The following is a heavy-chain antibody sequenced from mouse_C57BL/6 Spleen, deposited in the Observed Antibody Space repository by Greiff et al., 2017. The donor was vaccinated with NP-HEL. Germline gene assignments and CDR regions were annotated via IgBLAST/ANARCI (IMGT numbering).Heavy chain of an antibody. CDR3: AREGYDDVGGY. CDR2: INPNHGGT. J-gene: IGHJ2*01. Sequence: EVHLHQSGPELVKPGASVKISCKASGYTFTDYYMNWVKQSHGQSLEWIGDINPNHGGTSYNQKFKGKATLTVDKSSSTAYMELRSLTSEDSAVYYCAREGYDDVGGYWGQGTTLTVSS. D-gene: IGHD3-1*01. V-gene: IGHV1-26*01. CDR1: GYTFTDYY.